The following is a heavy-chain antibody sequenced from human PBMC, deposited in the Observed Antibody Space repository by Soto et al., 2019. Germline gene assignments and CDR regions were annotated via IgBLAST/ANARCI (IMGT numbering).Heavy chain of an antibody. J-gene: IGHJ3*02. CDR3: ARDRRSAGDGAFDI. CDR1: GFTFSSYS. Sequence: GGSLRLSCAASGFTFSSYSMNWVRQAPGKGLEWVSSISSSSSYIYYADSVKGRFTISRDNAKNSLYLQMNSLRAEDTAVYYCARDRRSAGDGAFDIWGQGTMVTVSS. D-gene: IGHD3-10*01. V-gene: IGHV3-21*01. CDR2: ISSSSSYI.